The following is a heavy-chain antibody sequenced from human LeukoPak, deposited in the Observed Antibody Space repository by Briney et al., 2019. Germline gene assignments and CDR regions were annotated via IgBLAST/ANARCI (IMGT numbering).Heavy chain of an antibody. J-gene: IGHJ6*02. Sequence: GGSLRLSCAASGFTFSSSAMSWVRQAPGKGLEWVSAISGSGGSTYYADSVKGRFTISRDNSKNTLYLQMNSLRAEDTAVYYCAKDQYSIFGNYYGMDVWGQGTTVTVSS. CDR1: GFTFSSSA. D-gene: IGHD3-3*01. CDR3: AKDQYSIFGNYYGMDV. CDR2: ISGSGGST. V-gene: IGHV3-23*01.